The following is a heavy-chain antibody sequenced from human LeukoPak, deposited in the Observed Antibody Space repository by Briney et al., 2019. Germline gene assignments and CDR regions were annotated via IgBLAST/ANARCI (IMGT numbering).Heavy chain of an antibody. J-gene: IGHJ4*02. CDR3: AKDQVVVVPAASFDY. CDR1: GFTFSSYA. Sequence: GGSLRLSCAASGFTFSSYAMSWVRQAPGKGLEWVSAISGSGGSTYYADSVKGRFTISRDNSKNTLYLQMNSLRADDTAVYYCAKDQVVVVPAASFDYWGQGTLVTVSS. CDR2: ISGSGGST. V-gene: IGHV3-23*01. D-gene: IGHD2-2*01.